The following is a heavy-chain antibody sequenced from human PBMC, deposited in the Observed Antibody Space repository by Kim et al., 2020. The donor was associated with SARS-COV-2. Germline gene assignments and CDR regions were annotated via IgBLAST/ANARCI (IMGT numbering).Heavy chain of an antibody. Sequence: ASVKVSCKASGYTFTSYGISWVRQAPGQGLEWMGWISAYNGNTNYAQKLQGRVTMTTDTSTSTAYMELRSLRSDDTAVYYCARDFGPYSSGWYGPAEYFQHWGQGTLVTVSS. J-gene: IGHJ1*01. D-gene: IGHD6-19*01. CDR1: GYTFTSYG. CDR3: ARDFGPYSSGWYGPAEYFQH. CDR2: ISAYNGNT. V-gene: IGHV1-18*01.